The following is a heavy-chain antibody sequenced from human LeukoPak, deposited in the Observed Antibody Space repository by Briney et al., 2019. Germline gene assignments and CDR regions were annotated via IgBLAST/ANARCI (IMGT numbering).Heavy chain of an antibody. CDR1: GFIFSSYA. D-gene: IGHD3-9*01. V-gene: IGHV3-23*01. CDR3: AKGERYFDWLSPDY. Sequence: GGSLRLSCAASGFIFSSYAMHWVRQSPGKGLEWVSAISGSGGSTYYADSVKGRFTISRDNSKNTLYLQMNSLRAEDTALYYCAKGERYFDWLSPDYWGQGTLVTVSS. CDR2: ISGSGGST. J-gene: IGHJ4*02.